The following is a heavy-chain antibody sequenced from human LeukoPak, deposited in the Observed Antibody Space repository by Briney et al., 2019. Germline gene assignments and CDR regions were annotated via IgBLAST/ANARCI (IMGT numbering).Heavy chain of an antibody. CDR1: GFTFSSYA. CDR2: ISYDGSNK. V-gene: IGHV3-30-3*01. D-gene: IGHD2-8*01. J-gene: IGHJ6*02. Sequence: GGSLRLSCAASGFTFSSYAMHWVRQAPGKGLEWVAVISYDGSNKYYADSVKGRFTISRDNSKNTLYLQMNSLRAEDTAVYYCAREDIVLMVSYYYYGMDVWGQGTTVTVSS. CDR3: AREDIVLMVSYYYYGMDV.